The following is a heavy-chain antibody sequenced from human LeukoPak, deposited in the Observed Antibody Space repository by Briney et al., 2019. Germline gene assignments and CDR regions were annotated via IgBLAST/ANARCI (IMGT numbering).Heavy chain of an antibody. J-gene: IGHJ6*03. V-gene: IGHV3-30*03. D-gene: IGHD2-15*01. CDR1: GFILPTYV. CDR3: ARDRAVALPTYFYYMDV. Sequence: GRSLRLSCAASGFILPTYVIHWVRQAPGKGLEWVAVSSQTGSIETYADSVRGRFSTSRDNSDSTVYLQMNSLKTEDTAVYCCARDRAVALPTYFYYMDVWGKGTTVIVSS. CDR2: SSQTGSIE.